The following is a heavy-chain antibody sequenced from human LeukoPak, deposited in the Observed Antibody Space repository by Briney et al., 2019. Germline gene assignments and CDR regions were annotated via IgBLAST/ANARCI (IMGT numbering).Heavy chain of an antibody. J-gene: IGHJ4*02. CDR1: GFTFSSYG. V-gene: IGHV3-30*03. CDR3: TRDSPPDY. CDR2: ISYDGTNK. Sequence: TGGSLRLSCAASGFTFSSYGMHWVRQAPGKGLEWVAVISYDGTNKYYADSVKGRFTISRDNSKNTLYLQMNSLRPEDTAIYYCTRDSPPDYWGQGTLVTVSS.